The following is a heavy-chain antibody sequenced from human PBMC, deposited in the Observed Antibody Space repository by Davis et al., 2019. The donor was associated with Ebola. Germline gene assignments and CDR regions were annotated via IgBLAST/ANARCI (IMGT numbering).Heavy chain of an antibody. V-gene: IGHV3-7*01. Sequence: GESLKISCAAPGFTFSSYWMSWVRQAPGKGLEWVANIKQDGSEKYYVDSVKGRFTISRDNAKNSLYLQMNSLRAEDTAVYYCARDHYYGSGSYWPANWFDPWGQGTLVTVSS. CDR2: IKQDGSEK. CDR1: GFTFSSYW. CDR3: ARDHYYGSGSYWPANWFDP. D-gene: IGHD3-10*01. J-gene: IGHJ5*02.